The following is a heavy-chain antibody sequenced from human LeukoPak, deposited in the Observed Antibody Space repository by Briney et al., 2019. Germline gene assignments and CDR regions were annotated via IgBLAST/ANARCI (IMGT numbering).Heavy chain of an antibody. CDR1: GGSISSYY. J-gene: IGHJ3*02. Sequence: SETLSLTCTVSGGSISSYYWSWIRQPPGKGLEWIGYIYYSGSTNYNPSLKSRVTISVDTSKNQFSLKLSSVTAADTAVYYCARRGVYYDSHNAFDIWGQGTMVTVSS. V-gene: IGHV4-59*01. CDR2: IYYSGST. D-gene: IGHD3-22*01. CDR3: ARRGVYYDSHNAFDI.